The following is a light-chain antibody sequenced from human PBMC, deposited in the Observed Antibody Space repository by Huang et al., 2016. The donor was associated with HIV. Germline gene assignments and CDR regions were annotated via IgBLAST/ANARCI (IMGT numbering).Light chain of an antibody. CDR2: GAS. V-gene: IGKV1-39*01. CDR1: QSVTKY. CDR3: QQSSSPPPT. Sequence: DIQMTQSPSSMSASVGDRVTITCRATQSVTKYLNWYQQKPGKAPKLLIYGASSLQTGVPSRFSGSGSGTDFTLTISSLQPEDFATYYCQQSSSPPPTFGPGTKVDI. J-gene: IGKJ3*01.